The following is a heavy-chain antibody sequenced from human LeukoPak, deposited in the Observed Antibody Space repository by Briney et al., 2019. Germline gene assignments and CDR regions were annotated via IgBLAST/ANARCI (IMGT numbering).Heavy chain of an antibody. V-gene: IGHV4-59*12. Sequence: SETLSLTCTVSGGSISSYYWSWIRQPPGKGLEWIGYIYYSGSTNYNPSLKSRVTISVDTSKNQFSLKLSSVTAADTAVYYCARDRGTGNFDFWGQGTLVTVSS. D-gene: IGHD3/OR15-3a*01. CDR3: ARDRGTGNFDF. CDR2: IYYSGST. J-gene: IGHJ4*02. CDR1: GGSISSYY.